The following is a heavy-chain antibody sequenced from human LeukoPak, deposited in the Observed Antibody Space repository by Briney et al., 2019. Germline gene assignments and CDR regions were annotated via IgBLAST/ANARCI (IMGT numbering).Heavy chain of an antibody. CDR3: AREVASAGLDY. CDR1: GGSISSYY. Sequence: SEPLSLTCTVSGGSISSYYWSWLRQPPGKGLEWIGYIYYSGSTNYNPSLQSRVTISVDTSKNQFSLKLSSVAAADTAVYYCAREVASAGLDYWGQGTLVTVSS. V-gene: IGHV4-59*01. J-gene: IGHJ4*02. D-gene: IGHD5-12*01. CDR2: IYYSGST.